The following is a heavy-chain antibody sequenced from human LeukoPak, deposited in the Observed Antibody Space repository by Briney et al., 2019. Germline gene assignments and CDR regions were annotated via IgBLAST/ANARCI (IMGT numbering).Heavy chain of an antibody. CDR3: AKRGSGYNHFDS. CDR2: ISGSGGST. J-gene: IGHJ4*02. CDR1: GFTFSSYA. D-gene: IGHD3-3*01. V-gene: IGHV3-23*01. Sequence: GGSLRLSCAASGFTFSSYAMSWVRQAPGKGLEWVSAISGSGGSTYYADSVKGRFTISRDNSKNTLYLQMNSLRAEDTAVYFCAKRGSGYNHFDSWGQGTLVTVSS.